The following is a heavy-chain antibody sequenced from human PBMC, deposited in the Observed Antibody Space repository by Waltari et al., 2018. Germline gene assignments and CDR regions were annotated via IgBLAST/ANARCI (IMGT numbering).Heavy chain of an antibody. D-gene: IGHD4-17*01. V-gene: IGHV3-23*01. CDR1: GVIFTSNP. CDR3: ARDPLNDYGGWDDY. Sequence: EVQLLESGGTLVQPGGSMRVSCAASGVIFTSNPFSWVRQASGKGLEWVSSISGSGGNTYYAESVRGRFTISRDNSKNTVFLQMNSLRVDDTAVYYCARDPLNDYGGWDDYWGQGTLVTVSS. J-gene: IGHJ4*02. CDR2: ISGSGGNT.